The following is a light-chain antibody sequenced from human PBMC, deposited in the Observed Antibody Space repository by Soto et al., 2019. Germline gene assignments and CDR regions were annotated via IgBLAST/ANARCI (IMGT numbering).Light chain of an antibody. CDR2: DTS. Sequence: EIVLTQSPATLSVSPGERVTLSCRASQSVSSSLAWYQQRPGQAPRLLIYDTSTRAPGIAARFSGSGSGTEFPLTISSLQSEDVAVYYCQQYVHWPPGTFGQGTTVEIK. CDR3: QQYVHWPPGT. CDR1: QSVSSS. V-gene: IGKV3-15*01. J-gene: IGKJ1*01.